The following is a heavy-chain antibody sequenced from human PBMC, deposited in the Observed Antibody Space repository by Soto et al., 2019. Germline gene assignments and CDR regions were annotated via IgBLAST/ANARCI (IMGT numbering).Heavy chain of an antibody. CDR2: INAGNGNT. V-gene: IGHV1-3*05. D-gene: IGHD3-10*01. CDR3: AREIVLLCFGELFCAFDI. Sequence: QVQLVQSGAEEKKPGASVKVSCKASGYTFTSYAMHWVRQSPGQRLEWMGWINAGNGNTKYSQKFQGRVASTRDTSASTAYMELSSLRSEDTAVYYCAREIVLLCFGELFCAFDIWGQGKMVTVSS. J-gene: IGHJ3*02. CDR1: GYTFTSYA.